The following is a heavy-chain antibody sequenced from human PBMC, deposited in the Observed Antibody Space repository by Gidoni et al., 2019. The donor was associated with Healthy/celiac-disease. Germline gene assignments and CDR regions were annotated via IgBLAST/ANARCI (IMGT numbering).Heavy chain of an antibody. D-gene: IGHD3-16*01. V-gene: IGHV3-48*02. CDR1: GFTCSSYS. Sequence: EVQLVESGGGLVQPGGSLRLSFSASGFTCSSYSINWVRQSAGKGLEWFLYIRRISCAIYYADLVKGLFINARDNAKNSLYMQMNIMSDDDTDVYYFAREGGRKPFDYGGQGTLVTVSS. J-gene: IGHJ4*02. CDR2: IRRISCAI. CDR3: AREGGRKPFDY.